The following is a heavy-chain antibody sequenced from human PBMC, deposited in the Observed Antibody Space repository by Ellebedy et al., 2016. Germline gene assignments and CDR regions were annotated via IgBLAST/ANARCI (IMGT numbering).Heavy chain of an antibody. V-gene: IGHV3-72*01. Sequence: GESLKISCTASGFIFSDHYMDWVRQAPGKGLEWVGRIRKKVNGYTTKYATSVEGRFTISRDDSQTSLSLNMDDLQTEDTALYYCARSRDGDYVFDYWGQGTLVTVSS. J-gene: IGHJ4*02. CDR3: ARSRDGDYVFDY. CDR2: IRKKVNGYTT. CDR1: GFIFSDHY. D-gene: IGHD4-17*01.